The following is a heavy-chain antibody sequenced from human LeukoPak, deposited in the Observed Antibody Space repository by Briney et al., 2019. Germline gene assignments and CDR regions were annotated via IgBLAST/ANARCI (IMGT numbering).Heavy chain of an antibody. CDR1: GGTFSSYA. CDR2: IIPILGIA. V-gene: IGHV1-69*04. J-gene: IGHJ4*02. Sequence: SVKVSCKASGGTFSSYAISWVRRAPGQGLEWMGRIIPILGIANYAQKFQGRVTITADKSTSTAYMELSSLRSEDTAVYYCALTNDYGDSYWGQGTLVTVSS. D-gene: IGHD4-17*01. CDR3: ALTNDYGDSY.